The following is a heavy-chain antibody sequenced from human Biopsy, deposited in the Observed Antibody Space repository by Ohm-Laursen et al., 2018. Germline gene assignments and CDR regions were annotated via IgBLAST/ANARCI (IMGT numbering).Heavy chain of an antibody. Sequence: ASVKVSCKASGYTFTTYGISWVRQAPGQGLEWMGWINTYSGNTNYGKKFHDRVIMTSDTSTSTAYLEHRSLRSDDMAVYYCARDYYPYVDYLKDVPLCDSWGQGTLVTVSS. D-gene: IGHD4-17*01. CDR3: ARDYYPYVDYLKDVPLCDS. J-gene: IGHJ4*02. CDR2: INTYSGNT. CDR1: GYTFTTYG. V-gene: IGHV1-18*03.